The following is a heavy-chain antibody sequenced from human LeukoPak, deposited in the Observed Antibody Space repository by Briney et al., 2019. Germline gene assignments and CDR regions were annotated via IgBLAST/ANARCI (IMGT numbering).Heavy chain of an antibody. V-gene: IGHV4-34*01. CDR1: GGSFSGYY. Sequence: SETLSLTCAVYGGSFSGYYWSWIRQPPGKGLEWIGEINHSGSTNYDPSLKSRVTISVDTSKNQFSLKLSSVTAADTAVYYCARVWFGENRYYYYYMDVWGKGTTVTVSS. CDR3: ARVWFGENRYYYYYMDV. D-gene: IGHD3-10*01. CDR2: INHSGST. J-gene: IGHJ6*03.